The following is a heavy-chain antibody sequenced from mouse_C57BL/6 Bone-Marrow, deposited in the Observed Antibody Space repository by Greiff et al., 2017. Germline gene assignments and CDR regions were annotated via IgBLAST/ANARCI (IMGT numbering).Heavy chain of an antibody. J-gene: IGHJ1*03. V-gene: IGHV1-82*01. Sequence: VQLKESGPELVKPGASVKISCKASGYAFSSSWMNWVKQRPGKGLEWIGRFYPGDGDTNYNGKFKGKATLTADKSSSTAYVQLSSLTSEDSAAYFCAVWPTVVAAPCGNFDVWGRGTTVTVSS. CDR3: AVWPTVVAAPCGNFDV. D-gene: IGHD1-1*01. CDR2: FYPGDGDT. CDR1: GYAFSSSW.